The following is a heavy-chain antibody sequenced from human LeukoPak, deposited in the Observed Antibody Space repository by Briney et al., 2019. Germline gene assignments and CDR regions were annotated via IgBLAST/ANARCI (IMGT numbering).Heavy chain of an antibody. V-gene: IGHV4-39*01. D-gene: IGHD1-14*01. CDR3: ARHGTISSESYFDY. J-gene: IGHJ4*02. CDR1: GGSMSSSTYY. Sequence: PSETLSLTCTVSGGSMSSSTYYWDWIRQPPGKGLEWIGNFYDSGSTWYNPSLKSRVTISGDTSKNQFSLKLTSVTAADTAVYYCARHGTISSESYFDYWGQGALVTVSS. CDR2: FYDSGST.